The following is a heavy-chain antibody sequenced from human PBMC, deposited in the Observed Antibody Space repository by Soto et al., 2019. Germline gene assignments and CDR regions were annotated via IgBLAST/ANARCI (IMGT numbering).Heavy chain of an antibody. Sequence: ETLSLTCSVSGDSINSRYWSWIRQPPGKGLEWIGYIDYVGSTNYAPSLQSRVTMSVDTSKNQVSLKLRYVTAADTAVYYCVRQRGNYFDFWGQGTLVTVSS. CDR2: IDYVGST. CDR3: VRQRGNYFDF. V-gene: IGHV4-59*11. CDR1: GDSINSRY. D-gene: IGHD3-10*01. J-gene: IGHJ4*02.